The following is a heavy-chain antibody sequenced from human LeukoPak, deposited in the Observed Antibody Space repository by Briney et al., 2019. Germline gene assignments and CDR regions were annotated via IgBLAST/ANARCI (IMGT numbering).Heavy chain of an antibody. J-gene: IGHJ5*02. Sequence: GGSLRLSCAASGFTFSSYAMSWVRQAPGKGLEWVSAISGSGGSTYYADSVKGRFTISRDNSKNTVYLQMNSLRAEDTAVYYCAKDLVYYDTTGSARGLFDPWGQGTLVTVSS. CDR2: ISGSGGST. V-gene: IGHV3-23*01. CDR1: GFTFSSYA. CDR3: AKDLVYYDTTGSARGLFDP. D-gene: IGHD3-22*01.